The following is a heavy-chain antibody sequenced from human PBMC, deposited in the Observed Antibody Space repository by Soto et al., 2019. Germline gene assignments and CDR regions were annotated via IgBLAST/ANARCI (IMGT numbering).Heavy chain of an antibody. CDR2: ISSSSSYI. V-gene: IGHV3-21*01. D-gene: IGHD6-13*01. CDR1: GFTFSSYS. Sequence: EVQLVESGGGLVKPGGSLRLSCAASGFTFSSYSMNWVRQAPGKGLEWVSSISSSSSYIYYADSVKGRFTISRDNAKNSLYLQMNSLRAEDTAVYYCARDKQQLGSWFDPWGQGTLVTVSS. J-gene: IGHJ5*02. CDR3: ARDKQQLGSWFDP.